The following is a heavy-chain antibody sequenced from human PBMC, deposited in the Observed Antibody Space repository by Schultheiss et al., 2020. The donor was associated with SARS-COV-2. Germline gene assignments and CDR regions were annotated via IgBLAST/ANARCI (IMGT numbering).Heavy chain of an antibody. V-gene: IGHV5-51*01. Sequence: GESLKISCKGSGYSFTSYWIGWVRQMPGKGLEWMGIIYPGDSDTRYSPSFQGQVTISADKSISTAYLQWSSLKASDTAMYYCARHSPLEQQLGPNWFDPWGQGTLVTVSS. CDR3: ARHSPLEQQLGPNWFDP. CDR1: GYSFTSYW. J-gene: IGHJ5*02. D-gene: IGHD6-13*01. CDR2: IYPGDSDT.